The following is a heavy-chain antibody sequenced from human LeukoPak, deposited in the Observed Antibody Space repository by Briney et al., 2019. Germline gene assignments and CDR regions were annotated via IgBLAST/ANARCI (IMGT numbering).Heavy chain of an antibody. Sequence: SETLSLTCAVYGGSFSGYYWSWIRQPPGKGLEWIGEINHSGSTNYNPSLKSRVTISVDTSKNQFSLKLSSVTAADTAVYYCAIGPWEPGAGWGQGTLVTVSS. CDR3: AIGPWEPGAG. D-gene: IGHD1-26*01. CDR2: INHSGST. CDR1: GGSFSGYY. V-gene: IGHV4-34*01. J-gene: IGHJ4*02.